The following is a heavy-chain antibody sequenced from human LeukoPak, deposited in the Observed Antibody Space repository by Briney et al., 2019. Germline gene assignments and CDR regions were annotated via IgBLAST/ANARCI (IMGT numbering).Heavy chain of an antibody. J-gene: IGHJ4*02. CDR1: VITLSDYG. Sequence: GGALRVSCVGSVITLSDYGMSWVRQAPGKGREWVAHICDRGGRSDFAHTVQGGFTLSTDNPMSTLYLQRKRLRGEDTAGDFCAKRGVVIRFMLIGFHKEAYYFDSRGQGGLVTVSS. CDR2: ICDRGGRS. CDR3: AKRGVVIRFMLIGFHKEAYYFDS. D-gene: IGHD2-8*01. V-gene: IGHV3-23*01.